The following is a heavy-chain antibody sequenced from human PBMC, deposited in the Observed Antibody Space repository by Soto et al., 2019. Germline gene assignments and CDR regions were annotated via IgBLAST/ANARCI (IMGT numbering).Heavy chain of an antibody. CDR2: INHSGST. Sequence: PSETLSLTCAVYGGSFSGYYWSWIRQPPGKGLEWIGEINHSGSTNYNPSLKSRVTISVDTSKNQFSLKLSSVTAADTAVYYCATVARGGLWDYYYYGMDVWGKGTTVTVSS. CDR3: ATVARGGLWDYYYYGMDV. CDR1: GGSFSGYY. J-gene: IGHJ6*04. V-gene: IGHV4-34*01. D-gene: IGHD2-21*01.